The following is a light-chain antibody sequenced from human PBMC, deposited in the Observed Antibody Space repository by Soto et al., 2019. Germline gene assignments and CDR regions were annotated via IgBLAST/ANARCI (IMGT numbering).Light chain of an antibody. CDR3: QQVESYPST. Sequence: IQLTQTPSSLSASVGDRVTITCRASQGISSFLAWYQQKPGKAPKLLIYAASSLQSGVPSRFSGSGFGTDFTLTITSLQPEDFATYYCQQVESYPSTFGGGTNVEMK. CDR2: AAS. J-gene: IGKJ4*01. CDR1: QGISSF. V-gene: IGKV1-9*01.